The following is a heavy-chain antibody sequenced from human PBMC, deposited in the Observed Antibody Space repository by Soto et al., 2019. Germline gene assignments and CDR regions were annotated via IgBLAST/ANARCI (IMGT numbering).Heavy chain of an antibody. CDR1: GGTFSSYA. D-gene: IGHD6-6*01. CDR3: ARGLSAARRGDYYYGMDV. V-gene: IGHV1-69*01. CDR2: IIPIFGTA. Sequence: QVQLVQSGAEVKKPGSSVKVSCKASGGTFSSYAISWVRQAPGRGLEWMGGIIPIFGTANYAQKFQGRVTITADESTSTAYMELSSLRSEDTAVYYCARGLSAARRGDYYYGMDVWGQGTTVTVSS. J-gene: IGHJ6*02.